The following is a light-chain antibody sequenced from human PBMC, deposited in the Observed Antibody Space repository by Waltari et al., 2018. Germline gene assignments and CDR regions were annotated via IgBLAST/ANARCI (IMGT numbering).Light chain of an antibody. V-gene: IGLV1-47*01. CDR2: RNN. CDR3: AAWDDSLGVV. Sequence: QSVLTQPPSASGTPGQRVTISCSGSSSNIGSNYVYWYQQLPGTAPKLLIYRNNPRPSGVPDRFSGSKSGTSASLAISGRRSEDEADYYCAAWDDSLGVVFGGGTKLTVL. CDR1: SSNIGSNY. J-gene: IGLJ2*01.